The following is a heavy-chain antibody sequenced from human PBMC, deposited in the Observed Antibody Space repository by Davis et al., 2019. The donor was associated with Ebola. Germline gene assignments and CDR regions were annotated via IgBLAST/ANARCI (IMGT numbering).Heavy chain of an antibody. D-gene: IGHD2-21*02. J-gene: IGHJ4*02. CDR1: GDSMSSISYY. CDR2: IYYSGST. Sequence: PAGSLRLSCTVSGDSMSSISYYWGWIRQPPGKGLEWIGSIYYSGSTYYNSSLRDRVTLSIDTSKNQYSLRLNSVTAADTAMYYCARLNCGGDCFATIRFDSWGQGTLVTVSS. CDR3: ARLNCGGDCFATIRFDS. V-gene: IGHV4-39*01.